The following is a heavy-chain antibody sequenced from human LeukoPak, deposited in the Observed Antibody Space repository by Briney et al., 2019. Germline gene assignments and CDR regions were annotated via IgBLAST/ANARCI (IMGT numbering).Heavy chain of an antibody. D-gene: IGHD3-22*01. J-gene: IGHJ4*02. CDR3: ARVTTGGYYNY. CDR1: GGSISSGSYY. V-gene: IGHV4-61*02. CDR2: IYTSGST. Sequence: SQTLSLTCTVSGGSISSGSYYWSWIRQPAGKGLEWIGRIYTSGSTNYNPSLKSRVTISLDTSENHFSLKLSSVTAADTAVYYCARVTTGGYYNYWGQATLVTVSS.